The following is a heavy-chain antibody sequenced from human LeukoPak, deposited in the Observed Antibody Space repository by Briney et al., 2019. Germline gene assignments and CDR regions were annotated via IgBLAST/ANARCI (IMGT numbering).Heavy chain of an antibody. V-gene: IGHV4-39*01. J-gene: IGHJ4*02. CDR1: GGPVSRSSYY. Sequence: PSETLSLTCSVSGGPVSRSSYYLEWTRQPPGKGLEWIGSFHYSGTTYYNPSLNSRLFISVDMSKNQFSLSLSSVTAADTAVYYFARREENIKSAIDFWGQGSLVTVSS. CDR2: FHYSGTT. CDR3: ARREENIKSAIDF. D-gene: IGHD2/OR15-2a*01.